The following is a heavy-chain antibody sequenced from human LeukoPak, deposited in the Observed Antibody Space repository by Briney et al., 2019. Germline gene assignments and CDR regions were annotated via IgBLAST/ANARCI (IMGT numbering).Heavy chain of an antibody. CDR2: LYSGGTA. D-gene: IGHD4-11*01. Sequence: GGSLILSCVASGFIVSSNYINWVRQAPGKGLEWISILYSGGTAFYADSVKGRFTISRDNAKNPLYLPMNTLRAEDTAVYYCARDCDYIGTYYYGMDVWGQGTTVTVSS. CDR3: ARDCDYIGTYYYGMDV. V-gene: IGHV3-53*01. CDR1: GFIVSSNY. J-gene: IGHJ6*02.